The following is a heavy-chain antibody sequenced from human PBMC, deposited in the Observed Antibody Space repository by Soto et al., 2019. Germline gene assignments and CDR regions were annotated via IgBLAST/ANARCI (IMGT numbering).Heavy chain of an antibody. Sequence: SVKVSCKASGGTFSSYAISWVRQAPGQGLEWMGGIIPIFGTANYAQKFQGRVTITADESTSTAYMELSSLRSEDTAVYYCARARCSSTSCYKATRSAFDIWGQGTMVTVSS. V-gene: IGHV1-69*13. CDR3: ARARCSSTSCYKATRSAFDI. D-gene: IGHD2-2*02. J-gene: IGHJ3*02. CDR1: GGTFSSYA. CDR2: IIPIFGTA.